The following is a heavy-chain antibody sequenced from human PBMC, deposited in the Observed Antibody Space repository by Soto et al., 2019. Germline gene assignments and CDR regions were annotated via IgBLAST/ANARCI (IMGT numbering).Heavy chain of an antibody. Sequence: ASVKVSCKASGYTFTSYGISSVRQAPGQGLEWMGWITPNSGGTNYAQKFQGRVTMTRDTSISTAYMELSRLRSDDTAVYYCARAWGSTSTRYYYGMDVWGQGTTVTVSS. CDR3: ARAWGSTSTRYYYGMDV. CDR1: GYTFTSYG. CDR2: ITPNSGGT. J-gene: IGHJ6*02. V-gene: IGHV1-2*02. D-gene: IGHD3-16*01.